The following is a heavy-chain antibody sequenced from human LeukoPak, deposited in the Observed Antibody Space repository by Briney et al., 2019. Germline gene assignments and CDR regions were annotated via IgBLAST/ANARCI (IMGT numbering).Heavy chain of an antibody. D-gene: IGHD3-22*01. CDR3: VTDGADYYDSTGYPIYFDY. J-gene: IGHJ4*02. CDR2: ISSSSSHI. Sequence: GGSLRLSCATSGFNFSSYSMNWVRQAPGKGLEWVSCISSSSSHIYYADSVKGRFTIARDNAKNSLYLQMNSLRAEDTAVYYCVTDGADYYDSTGYPIYFDYWGQGTLVTVSS. V-gene: IGHV3-21*01. CDR1: GFNFSSYS.